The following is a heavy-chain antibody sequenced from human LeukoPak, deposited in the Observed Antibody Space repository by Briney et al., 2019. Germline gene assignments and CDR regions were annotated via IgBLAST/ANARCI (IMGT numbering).Heavy chain of an antibody. CDR2: ISAYNGNT. CDR1: GYTFTSYG. V-gene: IGHV1-18*01. CDR3: ARVRYCSSTSCYSFDY. Sequence: ASVKVSCKASGYTFTSYGIGWVRQAPGQGLEWMGWISAYNGNTNYAQKLQGRVTMTTDTSTSTAYMELRSLRSDDTAVYYCARVRYCSSTSCYSFDYWGQGTLVTVSS. D-gene: IGHD2-2*02. J-gene: IGHJ4*02.